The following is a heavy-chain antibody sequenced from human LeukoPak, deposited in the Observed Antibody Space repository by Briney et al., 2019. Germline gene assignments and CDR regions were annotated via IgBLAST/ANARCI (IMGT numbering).Heavy chain of an antibody. V-gene: IGHV4-39*07. D-gene: IGHD4-11*01. CDR2: IFSSGST. CDR3: ARGTPLYMTTARYYFDY. Sequence: SETLSLTCTVSGDSISSSSFYWGWIRQPPGKGLEWIGSIFSSGSTYYNPSLKSRVTISVDTSKNQFSLKLSSVTAADTAVYYCARGTPLYMTTARYYFDYWGQGTLVTVSS. CDR1: GDSISSSSFY. J-gene: IGHJ4*02.